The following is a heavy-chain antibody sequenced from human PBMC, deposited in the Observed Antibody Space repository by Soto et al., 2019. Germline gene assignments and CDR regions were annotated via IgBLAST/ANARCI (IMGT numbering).Heavy chain of an antibody. D-gene: IGHD2-21*02. Sequence: LSLTCTVAGGSISSSSYYWGWIRQPPGKGLEWIGNVYHTGDTNFNPSLQSRVTFSVDKSNNQFSLRLTSVTAADTAVYFCAREIVTAGGNNYFDPWGPGTLVTVSS. CDR3: AREIVTAGGNNYFDP. CDR1: GGSISSSSYY. CDR2: VYHTGDT. J-gene: IGHJ5*02. V-gene: IGHV4-39*07.